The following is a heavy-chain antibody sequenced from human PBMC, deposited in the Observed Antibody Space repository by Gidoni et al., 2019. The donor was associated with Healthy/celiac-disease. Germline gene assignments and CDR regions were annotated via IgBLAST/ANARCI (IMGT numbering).Heavy chain of an antibody. Sequence: EVQLVESGGGLVQPGGSLKLSCAASGFTFSGSAMHWVRQASGKGLEWVGRIRSKANSYATAYAASVKGRFTISRDDSKNTAYLQMNSLKTEDTAVYYCTRAYCSSTSCYKLDYWGQGTLVTVSS. D-gene: IGHD2-2*02. J-gene: IGHJ4*02. CDR3: TRAYCSSTSCYKLDY. V-gene: IGHV3-73*01. CDR2: IRSKANSYAT. CDR1: GFTFSGSA.